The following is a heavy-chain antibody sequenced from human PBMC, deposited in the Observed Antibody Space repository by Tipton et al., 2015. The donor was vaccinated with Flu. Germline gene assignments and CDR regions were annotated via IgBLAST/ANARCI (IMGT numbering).Heavy chain of an antibody. J-gene: IGHJ4*02. Sequence: SLRLSCAASGFTFSSYWMTWVRQAPGKGLEWVSTISGSGGNTYYADSVKGRFTISRDNSKNTLYLQMNSLRAEDTAVYYSAKSSALDYWGQGTLVTVSS. CDR3: AKSSALDY. D-gene: IGHD6-19*01. CDR1: GFTFSSYW. CDR2: ISGSGGNT. V-gene: IGHV3-23*01.